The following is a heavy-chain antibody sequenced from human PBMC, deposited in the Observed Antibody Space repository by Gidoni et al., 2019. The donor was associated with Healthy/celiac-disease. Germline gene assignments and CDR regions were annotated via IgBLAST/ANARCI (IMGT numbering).Heavy chain of an antibody. CDR1: GGPISSGDYY. D-gene: IGHD6-13*01. Sequence: QVQLQESGTGLGKPSQTLSLTCTVSGGPISSGDYYRSWIRQPPGKGLEWIGYIYYSGSTYYNPSLTSRVTISVDTSKNQFSLKLSSVTAADTAVYYCARGESSSWSPSPDYCGQGTLVTVSS. CDR3: ARGESSSWSPSPDY. J-gene: IGHJ4*02. V-gene: IGHV4-30-4*01. CDR2: IYYSGST.